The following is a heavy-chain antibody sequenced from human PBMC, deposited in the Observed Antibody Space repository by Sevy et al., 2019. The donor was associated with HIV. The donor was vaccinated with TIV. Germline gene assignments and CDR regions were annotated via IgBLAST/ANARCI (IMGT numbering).Heavy chain of an antibody. CDR2: FGSSGGST. CDR3: ARRYSYGQKYGGYLDY. D-gene: IGHD5-18*01. Sequence: GGSLRLSCAASGFTFSSYAMGWVRQAPGKGLEWVSGFGSSGGSTYYADSVKGRLTISRDNSKNTLYLQMNSLRAEDTAVYYCARRYSYGQKYGGYLDYWGQGTLVTVSS. V-gene: IGHV3-23*01. CDR1: GFTFSSYA. J-gene: IGHJ4*02.